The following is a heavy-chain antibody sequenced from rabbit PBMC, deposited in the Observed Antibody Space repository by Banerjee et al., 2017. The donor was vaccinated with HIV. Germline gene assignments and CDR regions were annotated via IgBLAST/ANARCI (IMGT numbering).Heavy chain of an antibody. CDR2: INTNSGNA. CDR3: ARDLAGVIGWNFGL. Sequence: QEQLKETGGGLVQPGGSLTLSCKASGFTFSSYVITWVRQAPGKGLEWIACINTNSGNAVYASWAKGRFTISKTSSTTVTLQMTSLTAADTATYFCARDLAGVIGWNFGLWGQGTLVTVS. V-gene: IGHV1S45*01. D-gene: IGHD4-1*01. J-gene: IGHJ3*01. CDR1: GFTFSSYV.